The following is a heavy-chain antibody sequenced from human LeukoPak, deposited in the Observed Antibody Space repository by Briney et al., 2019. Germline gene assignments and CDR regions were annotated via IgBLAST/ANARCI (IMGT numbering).Heavy chain of an antibody. Sequence: ASVTVSCKVSGYTLTELSMHWVRQAPGKGLEWMGGFDPEDGETIYAQKFQGRVTMTEDTSTDTAYMELSSLRSEDTAVYYCATGSGSKPYYYYGMDVWGQGTTVTVSS. D-gene: IGHD1-26*01. CDR3: ATGSGSKPYYYYGMDV. CDR2: FDPEDGET. V-gene: IGHV1-24*01. CDR1: GYTLTELS. J-gene: IGHJ6*02.